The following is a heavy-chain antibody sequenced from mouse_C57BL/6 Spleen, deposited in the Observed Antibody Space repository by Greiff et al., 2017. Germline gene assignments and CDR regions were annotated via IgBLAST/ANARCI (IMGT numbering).Heavy chain of an antibody. CDR2: INPNNGGT. J-gene: IGHJ1*03. V-gene: IGHV1-26*01. CDR1: GYTFTDYY. Sequence: VQLQQSGPELVKPGASVKISCKASGYTFTDYYMNWVKQSHGKSLEWIGDINPNNGGTSYNQKFKGKATLTVDKSSSTAYMELRSLTSEDSAVYYCAGGRKFYSNWYFDVWGTGTTVTVSS. D-gene: IGHD2-5*01. CDR3: AGGRKFYSNWYFDV.